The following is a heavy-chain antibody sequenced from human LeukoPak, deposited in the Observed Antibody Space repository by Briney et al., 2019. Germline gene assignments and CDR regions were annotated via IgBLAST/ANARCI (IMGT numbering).Heavy chain of an antibody. CDR2: IWYDGNRK. J-gene: IGHJ4*02. D-gene: IGHD2-15*01. CDR1: GFTFSSFG. CDR3: ARDSSYCSGGTCYSFDY. Sequence: PGGSLRLSCAASGFTFSSFGMHWVRQAPGKGLEWVAVIWYDGNRKYYGDSVKGGFTISRDTSKNKLYLQMNSLGVEDTAVYYCARDSSYCSGGTCYSFDYWGQGTLVTVSS. V-gene: IGHV3-33*01.